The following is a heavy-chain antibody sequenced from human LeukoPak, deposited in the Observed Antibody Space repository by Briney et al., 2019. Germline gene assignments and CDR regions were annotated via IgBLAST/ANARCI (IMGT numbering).Heavy chain of an antibody. CDR3: ARHVQDTAMVTPLYYCDY. CDR2: IYYSGST. CDR1: GGSISSYY. Sequence: PSETLSLTCTVSGGSISSYYWSWIRQPPGKGLEWIGYIYYSGSTNYNPSLKSRVTISVDTSKNQFSLKLSSVTAADTAVYYCARHVQDTAMVTPLYYCDYWGQGTLVTVSS. J-gene: IGHJ4*02. D-gene: IGHD5-18*01. V-gene: IGHV4-59*08.